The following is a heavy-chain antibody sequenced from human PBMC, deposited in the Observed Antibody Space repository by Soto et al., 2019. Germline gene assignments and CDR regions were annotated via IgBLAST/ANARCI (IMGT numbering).Heavy chain of an antibody. D-gene: IGHD3-22*01. V-gene: IGHV4-38-2*01. CDR2: IYHGGST. Sequence: SETLSLTCAVSGYSISSGSYWGWLRQPPGKGLGWIGSIYHGGSTYYNPSLNSRVTLSIDMTNNPVSRILTSVTAAVTAVYYCARVGPWVPYSYDSSPYPFAHWFDPWGQGTLVTVSS. CDR3: ARVGPWVPYSYDSSPYPFAHWFDP. J-gene: IGHJ5*02. CDR1: GYSISSGSY.